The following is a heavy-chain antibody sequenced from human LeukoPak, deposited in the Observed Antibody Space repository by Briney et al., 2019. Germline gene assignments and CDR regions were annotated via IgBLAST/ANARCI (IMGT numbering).Heavy chain of an antibody. CDR2: IIPIFGTA. D-gene: IGHD6-19*01. CDR1: GGTFSSYA. V-gene: IGHV1-69*05. J-gene: IGHJ4*02. CDR3: ARDNVAAYYFDY. Sequence: ASVKVSCKASGGTFSSYAISWVRQAPGQGLEWMGGIIPIFGTANYAQKFQGRVTITTDESTSTAYMELSSLRSDDTAVYYCARDNVAAYYFDYWGQGTLVTVSS.